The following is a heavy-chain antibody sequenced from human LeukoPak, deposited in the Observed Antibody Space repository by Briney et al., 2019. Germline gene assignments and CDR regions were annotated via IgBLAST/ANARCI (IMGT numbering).Heavy chain of an antibody. D-gene: IGHD2-21*01. Sequence: SHTLSLTCALSGDSFSSKNAAWIWHRQSPSRGFVWLGRTYYRYKVYDDYAVSVRGRITINADTSKNHFAPLLNSVPPEDTAVYYCARYSGLGVPDFWGRGTLVTVSS. CDR3: ARYSGLGVPDF. CDR1: GDSFSSKNAA. CDR2: TYYRYKVYD. V-gene: IGHV6-1*01. J-gene: IGHJ4*02.